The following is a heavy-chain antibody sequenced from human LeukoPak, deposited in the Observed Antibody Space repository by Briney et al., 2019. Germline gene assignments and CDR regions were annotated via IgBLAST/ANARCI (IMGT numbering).Heavy chain of an antibody. D-gene: IGHD3-10*01. Sequence: GGSLRLSCVVSGLTLSNYAMTWVRQAPGKGLEWVSYISERGGSTTYADSVKGRFTISRDTSLNTLYLQMNNLRAEDTAVYFCAKRGVVIRGLLVIGYHQEAYHYDFWGQGVLVTVSS. J-gene: IGHJ4*02. CDR2: ISERGGST. CDR3: AKRGVVIRGLLVIGYHQEAYHYDF. CDR1: GLTLSNYA. V-gene: IGHV3-23*01.